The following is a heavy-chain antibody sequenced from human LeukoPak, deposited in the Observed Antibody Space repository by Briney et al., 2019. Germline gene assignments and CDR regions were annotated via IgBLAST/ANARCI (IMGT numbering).Heavy chain of an antibody. D-gene: IGHD6-13*01. V-gene: IGHV4-39*07. CDR2: IYYSGST. Sequence: SETLSLTRTVSGGSISSSRYYWAWIRQPPGKGLEWSGSIYYSGSTNYNPSLKSRVTISVDTSKNQFSLKLSSVTAADTAVYYCARDRDSSSWYGIDYWGQGTLVTVSS. J-gene: IGHJ4*02. CDR1: GGSISSSRYY. CDR3: ARDRDSSSWYGIDY.